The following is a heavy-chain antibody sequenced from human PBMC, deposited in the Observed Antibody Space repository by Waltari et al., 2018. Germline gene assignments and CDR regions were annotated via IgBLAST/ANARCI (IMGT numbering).Heavy chain of an antibody. CDR1: GFTFSSYS. V-gene: IGHV3-23*01. CDR3: AKDSPVATI. J-gene: IGHJ4*02. Sequence: EVQLLESGGDLVQTGGSLRLSCAASGFTFSSYSMSWVRQAPGKGLGWVSSISGNGVDIYYRDSVKGRFTISRDNSENMLFLQMNSLRADDTAIYYCAKDSPVATIWGQGTLVTVSS. CDR2: ISGNGVDI. D-gene: IGHD5-12*01.